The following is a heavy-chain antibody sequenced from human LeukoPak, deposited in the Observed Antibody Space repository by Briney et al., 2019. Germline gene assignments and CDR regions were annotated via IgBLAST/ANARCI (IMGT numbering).Heavy chain of an antibody. J-gene: IGHJ4*02. CDR3: AKAITFYAGWDY. CDR1: GFTFSNYA. CDR2: LSGGGTST. Sequence: GGSLRLSCVASGFTFSNYAMTWVRQAPGKGLEWLAALSGGGTSTYYADSVKGRFTISRDNSKNKLYLQMNSLRVEDTAIYYCAKAITFYAGWDYWGQGTLVTVSS. V-gene: IGHV3-23*01. D-gene: IGHD3-16*01.